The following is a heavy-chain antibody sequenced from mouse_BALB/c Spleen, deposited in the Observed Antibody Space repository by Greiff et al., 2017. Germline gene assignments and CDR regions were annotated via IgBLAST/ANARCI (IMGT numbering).Heavy chain of an antibody. Sequence: VQLQQSGAELVRPGASVTLSCKASGYTFTDYEMHWVKQTPVHGLEWIGAIDPETGGTAYNQKFKGKATLTADKSSSTAYMELRSLTSEDSAVYYCTGYYGYGYFDVGGAGTTVTVSS. D-gene: IGHD1-1*01. CDR3: TGYYGYGYFDV. CDR1: GYTFTDYE. CDR2: IDPETGGT. J-gene: IGHJ1*01. V-gene: IGHV1-15*01.